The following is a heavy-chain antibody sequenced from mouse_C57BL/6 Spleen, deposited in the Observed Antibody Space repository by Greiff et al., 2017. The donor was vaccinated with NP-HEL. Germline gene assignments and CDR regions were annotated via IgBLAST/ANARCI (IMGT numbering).Heavy chain of an antibody. CDR1: GYAFSSYW. CDR3: AREGSTMVTTRDAMDY. J-gene: IGHJ4*01. Sequence: LQESGAELVKPGASVKISCKASGYAFSSYWMNWVKQRPGKGLEWIGQIYPGDGDTNYNGKFKGKATLTADKSSSTAYMQLSSLTSEDSAVYCCAREGSTMVTTRDAMDYWGQGTSVTVSS. D-gene: IGHD2-2*01. CDR2: IYPGDGDT. V-gene: IGHV1-80*01.